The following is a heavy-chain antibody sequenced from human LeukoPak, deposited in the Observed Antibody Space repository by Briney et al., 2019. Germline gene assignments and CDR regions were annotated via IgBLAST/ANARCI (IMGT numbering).Heavy chain of an antibody. CDR2: INPNSGGT. V-gene: IGHV1-2*02. Sequence: ASVKVSCTASGYTFTGYYMHWVRQAPGQGLEWMGWINPNSGGTNYAQKFQGRVTMTRDTSISTAYMVLSRLRSDDTAVYYCARDPSTSGHNWFDPWGQGTLVTVSS. D-gene: IGHD2-2*01. CDR3: ARDPSTSGHNWFDP. CDR1: GYTFTGYY. J-gene: IGHJ5*02.